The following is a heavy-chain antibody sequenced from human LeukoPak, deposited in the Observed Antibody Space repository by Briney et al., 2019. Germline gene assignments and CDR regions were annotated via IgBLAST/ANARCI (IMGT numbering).Heavy chain of an antibody. D-gene: IGHD5-24*01. Sequence: KTSETLSLTCTVSGGSISSGDYYWSWIRQPPGKGLEWIGYIYYSGSTYYNPSLKSRVTISVDTSKNQFSLKLSSVTAADTAIYYCAREGDAYSYRGIDYWGQGTPVTVSS. V-gene: IGHV4-30-4*01. J-gene: IGHJ4*02. CDR1: GGSISSGDYY. CDR3: AREGDAYSYRGIDY. CDR2: IYYSGST.